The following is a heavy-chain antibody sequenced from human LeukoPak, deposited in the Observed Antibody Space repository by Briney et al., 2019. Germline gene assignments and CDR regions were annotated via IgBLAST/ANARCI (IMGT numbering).Heavy chain of an antibody. CDR3: ARVRGPDGWFAP. CDR2: IYYSGNT. V-gene: IGHV4-59*05. J-gene: IGHJ5*02. Sequence: GSLRLSCAASGFTFSSYSMNWVRQAPGKGLEWIGSIYYSGNTYYNSSLKSRITISVNTTKNQVALKLSSVTAADTAVYYCARVRGPDGWFAPWGQGTLVSVSS. CDR1: GFTFSSYSMN.